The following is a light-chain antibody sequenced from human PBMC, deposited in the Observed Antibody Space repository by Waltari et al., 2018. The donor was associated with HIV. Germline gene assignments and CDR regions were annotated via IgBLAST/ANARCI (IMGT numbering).Light chain of an antibody. CDR3: CSYAGSYTYV. J-gene: IGLJ1*01. Sequence: QSALTQPRSVSGSPGQSVTISCTGTSSDVGGYNSVFWYQQHPGKAPKLVIYDVSKRPSGVPDRFSGSKSANTASLTISGLQAEDEADYYCCSYAGSYTYVFGTGTKVTVL. CDR1: SSDVGGYNS. V-gene: IGLV2-11*01. CDR2: DVS.